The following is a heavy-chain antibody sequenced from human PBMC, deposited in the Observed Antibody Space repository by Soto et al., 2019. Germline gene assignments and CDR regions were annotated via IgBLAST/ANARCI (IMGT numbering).Heavy chain of an antibody. D-gene: IGHD1-26*01. CDR3: ASSIVGATIS. CDR1: RGSISNYF. CDR2: ISYSGTT. J-gene: IGHJ4*02. V-gene: IGHV4-59*01. Sequence: PSETLSLTCIVSRGSISNYFWTWIRQPPGRGLEWIGYISYSGTTNYNPSLKSRVTISVDTSTNEFSLKLSSVTAADTAVYYCASSIVGATISWGQRTFDIVSS.